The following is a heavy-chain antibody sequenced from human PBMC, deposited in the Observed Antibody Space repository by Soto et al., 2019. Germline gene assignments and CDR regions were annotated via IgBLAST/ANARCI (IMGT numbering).Heavy chain of an antibody. CDR3: ARGHGWVDY. CDR1: GYSFTNNW. D-gene: IGHD6-19*01. Sequence: EVQLVQSGAEVKKPGESLRMSCEASGYSFTNNWISWVRQMPRKGLEWMGRIAPSDSDTNYSPSFQGHVTISADKSISTVYLQWSSLKASDTAMYYCARGHGWVDYWGQGTLVTVSS. CDR2: IAPSDSDT. V-gene: IGHV5-10-1*01. J-gene: IGHJ4*02.